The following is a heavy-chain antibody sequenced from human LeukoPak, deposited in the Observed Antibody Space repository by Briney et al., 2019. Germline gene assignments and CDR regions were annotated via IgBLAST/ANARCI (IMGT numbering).Heavy chain of an antibody. D-gene: IGHD4-17*01. V-gene: IGHV4-61*08. CDR1: GGSISNGGCY. Sequence: SETLSLTCTVSGGSISNGGCYWSWIRQTPGKGLEWIGYVHYSGATNYNPSLKSRVTMSVDTSKDQFSLKLSSVTAADTAVYYCARLTRRTTVTTLMGYYYGMDVWGQGTTVTVSS. J-gene: IGHJ6*02. CDR3: ARLTRRTTVTTLMGYYYGMDV. CDR2: VHYSGAT.